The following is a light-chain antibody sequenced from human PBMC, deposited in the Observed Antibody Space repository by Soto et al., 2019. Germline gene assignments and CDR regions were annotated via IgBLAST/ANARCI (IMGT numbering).Light chain of an antibody. Sequence: QSALTQPASVSGSPGQSITISCTGTSSDVGNYKYVSWYQQHQGKASKLMIYEVSNRPSGVSNRFSGSKSGNTASMTISGLQAEDETDYYCFSYTSSGTYVFGTATKVTV. CDR2: EVS. CDR3: FSYTSSGTYV. V-gene: IGLV2-14*01. CDR1: SSDVGNYKY. J-gene: IGLJ1*01.